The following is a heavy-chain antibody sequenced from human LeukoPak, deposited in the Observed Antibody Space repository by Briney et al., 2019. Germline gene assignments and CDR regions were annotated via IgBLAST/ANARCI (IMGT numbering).Heavy chain of an antibody. CDR3: ARDEGGFGYYYYYMDV. CDR1: GYTFTGYY. D-gene: IGHD3-10*01. Sequence: ASVKVSCKASGYTFTGYYMHWVRQAPGQGLEWMGWINPNSGGTNYAQKFQGRVTMTRDTSISTAYMELSRVRSDDTAVYYCARDEGGFGYYYYYMDVWGKGTTVTVSS. V-gene: IGHV1-2*02. CDR2: INPNSGGT. J-gene: IGHJ6*03.